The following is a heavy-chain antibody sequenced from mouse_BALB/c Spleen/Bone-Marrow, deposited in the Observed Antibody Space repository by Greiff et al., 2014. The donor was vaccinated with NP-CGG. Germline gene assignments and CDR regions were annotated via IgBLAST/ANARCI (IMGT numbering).Heavy chain of an antibody. CDR1: GYAFTNYW. V-gene: IGHV1-54*01. CDR3: SREITRYAVDY. Sequence: VKLVESGAELVRPGTSVKVSCKASGYAFTNYWIEWVKQRPGQGLEWIGVINPGSGGVNYNEKFKGKAKLTADKSSSTAYIQLSSLTSDDSAVYFCSREITRYAVDYWGQGTSVTVSS. D-gene: IGHD2-4*01. CDR2: INPGSGGV. J-gene: IGHJ4*01.